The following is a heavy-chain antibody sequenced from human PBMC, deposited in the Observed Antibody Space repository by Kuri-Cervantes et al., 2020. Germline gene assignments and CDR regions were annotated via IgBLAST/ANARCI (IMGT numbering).Heavy chain of an antibody. Sequence: SETLSLTCTVSGGSVSSGSYYWSWIRQPPGKGLEWIGYIYYSGSTNYNPSLKSRVTISVDTSKNQFSLKLSSVTAADTAVYYCARGLHYDFWSGYYTPYGMDVWGQGTTVTVSS. CDR1: GGSVSSGSYY. V-gene: IGHV4-61*01. J-gene: IGHJ6*02. D-gene: IGHD3-3*01. CDR2: IYYSGST. CDR3: ARGLHYDFWSGYYTPYGMDV.